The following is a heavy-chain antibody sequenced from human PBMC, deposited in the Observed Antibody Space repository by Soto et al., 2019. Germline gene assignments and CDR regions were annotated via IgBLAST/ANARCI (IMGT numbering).Heavy chain of an antibody. V-gene: IGHV1-46*01. Sequence: QVQLVQSGAEVKKPGASVKVSCKASGYTFTSYYMHWVRQAPGQGLEWMGIINPSGGSTSYAQKFRGIITMTRDTSTSTVYMELSSLRSEDTAVYYCAREARPGGYYYSYGMDVWGQGTTVTVSS. CDR3: AREARPGGYYYSYGMDV. D-gene: IGHD5-12*01. CDR1: GYTFTSYY. J-gene: IGHJ6*02. CDR2: INPSGGST.